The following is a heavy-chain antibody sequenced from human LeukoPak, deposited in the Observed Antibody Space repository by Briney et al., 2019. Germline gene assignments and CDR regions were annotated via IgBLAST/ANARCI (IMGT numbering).Heavy chain of an antibody. Sequence: PSETLSLTCTIFGGSITTYHWSWIRQPPGKGLEWIGYTQTGGVTNYNPALTGRVTISLDTSRNQFSLKLNSMTAADTAVYYCAVYQMAGGGTGYWGQGTLVTVSS. CDR1: GGSITTYH. V-gene: IGHV4-4*09. J-gene: IGHJ4*02. D-gene: IGHD5-24*01. CDR2: TQTGGVT. CDR3: AVYQMAGGGTGY.